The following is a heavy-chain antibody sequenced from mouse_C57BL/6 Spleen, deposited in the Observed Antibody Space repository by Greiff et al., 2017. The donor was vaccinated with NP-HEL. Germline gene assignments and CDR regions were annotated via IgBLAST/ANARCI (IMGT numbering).Heavy chain of an antibody. CDR1: GYTFTSYW. D-gene: IGHD2-5*01. CDR2: IHPSDSDT. V-gene: IGHV1-74*01. J-gene: IGHJ2*01. CDR3: AKAYYSNSYYFDY. Sequence: QVQLKQPGAELVKPGASVKVSCKASGYTFTSYWMHWVKQRPGQGLEWIGRIHPSDSDTNYNQKFKGKATLTVDKSSSTAYMQLSSLTSEDSAVYYCAKAYYSNSYYFDYWGQGTTLTVSS.